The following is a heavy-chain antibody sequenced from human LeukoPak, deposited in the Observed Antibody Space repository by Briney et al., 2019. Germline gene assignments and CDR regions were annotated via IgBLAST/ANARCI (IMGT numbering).Heavy chain of an antibody. CDR1: GFTFGSYA. V-gene: IGHV3-64*01. CDR2: ISSNGGST. J-gene: IGHJ4*02. Sequence: GGSLRLSCAASGFTFGSYAMHWVRQAPGKGLEYVSAISSNGGSTYYANSVKGRFTISRDNSKNTLYLQMGSLRAEDVAVYYCARENDCSGGSCFDYWGQGTLVTVSS. CDR3: ARENDCSGGSCFDY. D-gene: IGHD2-15*01.